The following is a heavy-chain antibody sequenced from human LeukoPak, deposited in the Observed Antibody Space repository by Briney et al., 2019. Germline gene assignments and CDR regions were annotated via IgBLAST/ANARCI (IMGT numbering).Heavy chain of an antibody. Sequence: PSETLSLTCTVSGGSISSSSYYWGWIRQPPGKGLEWIGSIYYSGSTYYNPSLKSRVTISVDTSKNQFSLKLSSVTAADTAVYYCARAISGYSSSWQPTSFDYWGQGTLVTVSS. J-gene: IGHJ4*02. CDR2: IYYSGST. D-gene: IGHD6-13*01. CDR1: GGSISSSSYY. V-gene: IGHV4-39*07. CDR3: ARAISGYSSSWQPTSFDY.